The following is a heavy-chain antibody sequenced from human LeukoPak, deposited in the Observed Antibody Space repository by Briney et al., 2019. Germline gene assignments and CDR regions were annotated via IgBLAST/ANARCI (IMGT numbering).Heavy chain of an antibody. Sequence: PSETLSLTCTVSGGSISSGDYYWSWIRQPPGKGMEWIGYIYYSGSTYYNPSLKSRVTISVDTSKNQFSLKLSSVTAADTAVYYCARGDRTSDAFDISGQGTMVTVSS. J-gene: IGHJ3*02. CDR1: GGSISSGDYY. D-gene: IGHD1-14*01. CDR3: ARGDRTSDAFDI. V-gene: IGHV4-30-4*01. CDR2: IYYSGST.